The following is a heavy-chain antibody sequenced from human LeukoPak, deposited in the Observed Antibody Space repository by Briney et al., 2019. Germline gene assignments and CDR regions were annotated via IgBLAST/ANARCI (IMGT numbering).Heavy chain of an antibody. Sequence: PGGSLRLSCAASGFTFDDYAMHWVRQAPGMGLEWVSLISWDGGSSYYADSVKGRFTISRDNSKISLYLQMNSLRAEDTALYYCAKEWELEDAFDIWGQGTMVTVSS. CDR2: ISWDGGSS. V-gene: IGHV3-43D*03. CDR3: AKEWELEDAFDI. D-gene: IGHD1-26*01. J-gene: IGHJ3*02. CDR1: GFTFDDYA.